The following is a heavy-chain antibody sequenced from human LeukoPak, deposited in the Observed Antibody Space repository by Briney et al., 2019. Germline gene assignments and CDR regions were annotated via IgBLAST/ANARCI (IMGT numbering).Heavy chain of an antibody. Sequence: PGRSLRLSCAASGFTFSSYGMHWVRQAPGKGLEWVAVIWYDGSNKYYADSVKGRFTISRDNSKNTLYLQMNSLRAEDTAVYYCAKAIYASGSPYTSIDYWGQGTLVTVSS. CDR3: AKAIYASGSPYTSIDY. J-gene: IGHJ4*02. CDR2: IWYDGSNK. CDR1: GFTFSSYG. D-gene: IGHD3-10*01. V-gene: IGHV3-33*06.